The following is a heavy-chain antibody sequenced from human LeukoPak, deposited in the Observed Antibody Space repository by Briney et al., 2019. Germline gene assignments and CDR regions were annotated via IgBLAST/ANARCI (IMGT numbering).Heavy chain of an antibody. V-gene: IGHV1-18*04. D-gene: IGHD6-13*01. CDR3: ARDVRTAAGFDRDDY. CDR2: ISAYNGNT. Sequence: ASVKVSCKASGYTFTSYYMHWVRQAPGQGLEWMGWISAYNGNTNYAQKLQGRVTMTTDTSTSTAYMELRSLRSDDTAVYYCARDVRTAAGFDRDDYWGQGTLVTVSS. CDR1: GYTFTSYY. J-gene: IGHJ4*02.